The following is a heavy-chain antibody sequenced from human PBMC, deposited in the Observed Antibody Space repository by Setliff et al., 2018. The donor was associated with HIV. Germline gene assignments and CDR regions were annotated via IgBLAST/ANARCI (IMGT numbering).Heavy chain of an antibody. Sequence: SETLSLTCTVSGGSISSHYWSWIRQPAGKGLQWIGRIHTSGNTNYNPPLKSRVTISVDTSKSQFSLKLSSLTAADTAVYYCARGRTQWPNYNYFDPWGLGTLVTVSS. CDR2: IHTSGNT. D-gene: IGHD6-19*01. CDR3: ARGRTQWPNYNYFDP. V-gene: IGHV4-4*07. CDR1: GGSISSHY. J-gene: IGHJ5*02.